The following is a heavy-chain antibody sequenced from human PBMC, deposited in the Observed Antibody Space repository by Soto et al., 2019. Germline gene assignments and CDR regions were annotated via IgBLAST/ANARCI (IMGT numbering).Heavy chain of an antibody. CDR1: GFTFSSYG. V-gene: IGHV3-30*18. CDR3: AKGVEMATITNAFDI. Sequence: QVQLVESGGGVVQPGRSLRLSCAASGFTFSSYGMHWVRQAPGKGLEWVAVISYDGSNKYYADSVKGRFTISRVNSKNTLYLQMNSLRAEDTAVYYCAKGVEMATITNAFDIWGQGTMVTVSS. CDR2: ISYDGSNK. D-gene: IGHD5-12*01. J-gene: IGHJ3*02.